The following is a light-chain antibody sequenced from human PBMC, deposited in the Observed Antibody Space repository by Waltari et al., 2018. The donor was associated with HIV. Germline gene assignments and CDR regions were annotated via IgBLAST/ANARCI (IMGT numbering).Light chain of an antibody. CDR1: YSNIGSYDL. J-gene: IGLJ3*02. V-gene: IGLV2-23*02. Sequence: QPALNQPASVSGSPGQSITITCTGSYSNIGSYDLVSWYQQSPGECPKLLIYTVYKLPSGVSHRFSGSNSGTTASLTISGLQAEDEAHYYCLSYTGDEIGVFCGGTKVTVL. CDR2: TVY. CDR3: LSYTGDEIGV.